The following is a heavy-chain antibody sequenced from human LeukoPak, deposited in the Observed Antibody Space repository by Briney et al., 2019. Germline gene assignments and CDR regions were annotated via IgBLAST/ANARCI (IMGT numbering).Heavy chain of an antibody. CDR3: ARDGSSSRDYYYYYMDV. D-gene: IGHD6-6*01. V-gene: IGHV1-8*01. J-gene: IGHJ6*03. CDR1: RYTFSSYD. CDR2: MNPNTGRT. Sequence: GASVKVSCKASRYTFSSYDINWVREAAGQGLEWMGWMNPNTGRTGFAQKFQGRLTMTRDTSISTAYMELSSLRSEDTAVYYCARDGSSSRDYYYYYMDVWGKGTTVTVSS.